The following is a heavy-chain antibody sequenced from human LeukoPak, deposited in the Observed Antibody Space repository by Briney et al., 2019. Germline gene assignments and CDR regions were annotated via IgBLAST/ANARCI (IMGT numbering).Heavy chain of an antibody. D-gene: IGHD6-19*01. CDR2: INPSGGST. CDR3: ARDRQWLVFDY. Sequence: ASVKVSCKASGYTFTSYDMHWVRQAPGQGLEWMGIINPSGGSTSYAQKFQGRVTMTRDTSTSTVYMELSSLRSEDTAVYYCARDRQWLVFDYWGQGTLVTVSS. CDR1: GYTFTSYD. V-gene: IGHV1-46*01. J-gene: IGHJ4*02.